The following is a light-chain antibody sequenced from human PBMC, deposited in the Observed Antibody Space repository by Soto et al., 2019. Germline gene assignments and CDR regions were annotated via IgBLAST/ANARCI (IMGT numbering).Light chain of an antibody. Sequence: QSVLTQPPSVSGAPGQRVTISCTGSSSNIGAGYDVHWYQQLPGTAPKLLIYGNSNRPSGVPDRFSGSKSGTSASLAITVLQADDEADYYCQSYDRSLSGYGFGTGTKLTVL. CDR2: GNS. CDR3: QSYDRSLSGYG. J-gene: IGLJ1*01. CDR1: SSNIGAGYD. V-gene: IGLV1-40*01.